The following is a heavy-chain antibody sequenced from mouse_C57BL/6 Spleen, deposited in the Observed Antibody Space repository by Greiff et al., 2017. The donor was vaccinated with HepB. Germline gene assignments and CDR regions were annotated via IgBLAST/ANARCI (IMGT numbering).Heavy chain of an antibody. CDR2: IRSKSNNYAT. CDR3: VWGTTNAMDY. J-gene: IGHJ4*01. D-gene: IGHD1-1*01. CDR1: GFSFNTYA. Sequence: EVMLVESGGGLVQPKGSLKLSCAASGFSFNTYAMNWVRQAPGKGLEWVARIRSKSNNYATYYAESVKDRFTISRDDSESMLYLQMNNLKTEDTAMYYCVWGTTNAMDYWGQGTSVTVSS. V-gene: IGHV10-1*01.